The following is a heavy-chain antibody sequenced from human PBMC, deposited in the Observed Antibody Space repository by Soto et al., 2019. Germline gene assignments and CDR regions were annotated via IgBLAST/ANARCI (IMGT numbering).Heavy chain of an antibody. V-gene: IGHV3-30*18. CDR1: GSTFSSYG. CDR2: ISYDGSNK. J-gene: IGHJ4*02. Sequence: GGSLRLSCAASGSTFSSYGMHWVRQAPGKGLEWVAVISYDGSNKYYADSVKGRFTISRDNSKNTLYLQMNSLRAEDTAVYYCAKDLDYGDYRLGYYFDYWGQGTLVTVSS. CDR3: AKDLDYGDYRLGYYFDY. D-gene: IGHD4-17*01.